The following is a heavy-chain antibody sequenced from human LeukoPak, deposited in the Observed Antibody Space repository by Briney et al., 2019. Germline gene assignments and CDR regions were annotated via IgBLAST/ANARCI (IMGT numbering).Heavy chain of an antibody. CDR2: IYYSGST. CDR3: ARAGVGTCLWFDP. Sequence: SETLSLTCTVSGGSISSGGYYWSWIRQHPGKGLEWIGYIYYSGSTYYNPSLKGRVTISVDTSKNQFSLKLSSVTAADTAVYYCARAGVGTCLWFDPWGQGTLVTVSS. J-gene: IGHJ5*02. CDR1: GGSISSGGYY. V-gene: IGHV4-31*03. D-gene: IGHD1-1*01.